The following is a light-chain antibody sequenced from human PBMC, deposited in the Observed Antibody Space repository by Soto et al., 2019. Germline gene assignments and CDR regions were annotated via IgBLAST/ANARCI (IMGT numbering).Light chain of an antibody. J-gene: IGLJ2*01. CDR1: SSNIGRHD. CDR3: ATCDDDLSVL. Sequence: QSVLTQPPSASGTPGQRVTISCSGSSSNIGRHDVYWYQHLPGTAPKVLINRDNQRPSGVPDRFSGSKSGTSASLAISGLQSEDEADYFCATCDDDLSVLFGGGTKLTVL. V-gene: IGLV1-47*01. CDR2: RDN.